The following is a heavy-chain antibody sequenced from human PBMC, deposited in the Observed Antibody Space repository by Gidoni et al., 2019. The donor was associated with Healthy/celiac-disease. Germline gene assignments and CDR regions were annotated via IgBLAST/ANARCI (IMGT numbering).Heavy chain of an antibody. D-gene: IGHD5-18*01. Sequence: GYSISSGYYWGWIRQPPGKGLEWIGSIYHSGSTYYNPSLKSRVTISVDTSKNQFSLKLSSVTAADTAVYYCAREIGYSQEYYFDYWGQGTLVTVSS. CDR1: GYSISSGYY. J-gene: IGHJ4*02. V-gene: IGHV4-38-2*02. CDR3: AREIGYSQEYYFDY. CDR2: IYHSGST.